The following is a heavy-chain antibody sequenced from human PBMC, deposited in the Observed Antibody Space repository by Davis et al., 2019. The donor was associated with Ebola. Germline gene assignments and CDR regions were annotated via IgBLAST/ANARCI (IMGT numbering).Heavy chain of an antibody. CDR3: ARDRYDFWSGYSNYYYGMDV. CDR1: GFTFSSYW. J-gene: IGHJ6*02. D-gene: IGHD3-3*01. CDR2: IKQDGSEK. Sequence: GESLKISCAASGFTFSSYWMSWVRQAPGQGLEWVANIKQDGSEKYYVDSVKGRFTISRDNAKNSLYLQMNSLRAEDTAVYYCARDRYDFWSGYSNYYYGMDVWGQGTTVTVSS. V-gene: IGHV3-7*03.